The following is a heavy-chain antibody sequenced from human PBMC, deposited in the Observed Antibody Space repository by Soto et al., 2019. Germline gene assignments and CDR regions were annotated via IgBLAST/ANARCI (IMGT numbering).Heavy chain of an antibody. CDR1: GFTFSSYG. D-gene: IGHD3-3*01. V-gene: IGHV3-30*18. Sequence: GGSLRLSCAASGFTFSSYGMHWVRQAPGKGLEWVAVISYDGSNKYYADSVKGRFTISRDNSKNTLYLQMNSLRAEDTAVYYCAKENYDFWSGLPQYYFDYWGQGTLVTVSS. CDR3: AKENYDFWSGLPQYYFDY. J-gene: IGHJ4*02. CDR2: ISYDGSNK.